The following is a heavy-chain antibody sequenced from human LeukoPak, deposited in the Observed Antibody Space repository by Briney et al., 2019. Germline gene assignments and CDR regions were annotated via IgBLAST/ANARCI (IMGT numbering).Heavy chain of an antibody. CDR3: ARSGSRDHLKD. D-gene: IGHD1-14*01. J-gene: IGHJ4*02. CDR2: IYHSGST. V-gene: IGHV4-30-2*01. CDR1: GGSISSGGYS. Sequence: SETLSPTCAVSGGSISSGGYSWSWIRQPPGKGLEWIGYIYHSGSTYYNPSLKSRVTISVDRSKNQFSLKLSSVTAADTAVYYCARSGSRDHLKDWGQGTLVTVSS.